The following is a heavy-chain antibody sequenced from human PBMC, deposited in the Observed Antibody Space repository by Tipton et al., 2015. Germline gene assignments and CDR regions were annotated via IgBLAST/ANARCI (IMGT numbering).Heavy chain of an antibody. Sequence: LRLSCTVSGGSISSSSYYWGWIRQPPGKGLEWIGTISHSGSTYYNPSLKSRVTISADTSKNQFSLKLTSVTAADTAVYYCACQDYDSLTRDYQTVDYWGQGTLVTVSS. J-gene: IGHJ4*02. CDR1: GGSISSSSYY. CDR2: ISHSGST. D-gene: IGHD3-9*01. CDR3: ACQDYDSLTRDYQTVDY. V-gene: IGHV4-39*07.